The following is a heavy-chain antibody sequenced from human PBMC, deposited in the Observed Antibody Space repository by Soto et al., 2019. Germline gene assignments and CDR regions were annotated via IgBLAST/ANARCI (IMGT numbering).Heavy chain of an antibody. Sequence: EVQLVESGGGLVQPGGSLRLSCRDSGFTFSGDWMHWVRQAPGKGLDCVSRIDPYDTGISYADSVKGRFTISRDNAKSTLYLQMNSLRPEDTAVYYCTSETFGARDYWGQGTLVTVSS. CDR2: IDPYDTGI. D-gene: IGHD3-10*01. J-gene: IGHJ4*02. V-gene: IGHV3-74*01. CDR3: TSETFGARDY. CDR1: GFTFSGDW.